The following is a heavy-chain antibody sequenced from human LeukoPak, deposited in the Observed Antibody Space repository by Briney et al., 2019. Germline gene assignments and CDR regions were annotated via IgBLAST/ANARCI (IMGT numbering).Heavy chain of an antibody. CDR3: ARAEALKFRDFDY. CDR2: ITSSGSYI. Sequence: GESLRLACAASGFTFSNYSMNWVRQAPGKGLEWVSSITSSGSYIYYADSVTGRFTISRDNARNSLYLQMNSLRAEDTAIYYCARAEALKFRDFDYWGQGTLVTVSS. J-gene: IGHJ4*02. V-gene: IGHV3-21*01. CDR1: GFTFSNYS.